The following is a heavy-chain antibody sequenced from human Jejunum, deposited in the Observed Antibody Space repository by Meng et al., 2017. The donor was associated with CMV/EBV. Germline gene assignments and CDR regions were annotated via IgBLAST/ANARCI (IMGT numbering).Heavy chain of an antibody. V-gene: IGHV1-3*01. J-gene: IGHJ4*02. CDR2: INGGNGKT. CDR3: ARGRVYSDY. CDR1: GYSFTSYV. Sequence: QVQLVQSGTEVRKPGASVKVSCQASGYSFTSYVMHWVRQAPGQRLEWMGWINGGNGKTKYSQNFQGRVTITRDTSASTAYMEVSSLRSEDTAVYCCARGRVYSDYWGQGTLVTVSS. D-gene: IGHD2-21*01.